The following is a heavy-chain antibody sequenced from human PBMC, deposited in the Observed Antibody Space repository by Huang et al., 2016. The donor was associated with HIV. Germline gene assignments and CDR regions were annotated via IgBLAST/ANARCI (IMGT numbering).Heavy chain of an antibody. D-gene: IGHD3-3*01. Sequence: QVQLQESGRGLVKPSETLSLTCTVSGGSISSSFYYWGWIRQSPGKWLEWIGSMYYSGSTHYNPSHKSRVTISADTSNSQCSLKWTSVTAADSAVYYCVRHRPNYDFWSGYYPYFDDWGQGTLVTVSS. V-gene: IGHV4-39*01. CDR2: MYYSGST. CDR1: GGSISSSFYY. CDR3: VRHRPNYDFWSGYYPYFDD. J-gene: IGHJ4*02.